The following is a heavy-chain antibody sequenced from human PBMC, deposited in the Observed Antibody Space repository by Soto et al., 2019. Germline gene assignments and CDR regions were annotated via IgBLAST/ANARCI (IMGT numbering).Heavy chain of an antibody. D-gene: IGHD2-15*01. CDR2: IWYDGSNK. CDR3: ARRGCSGGSCLRGYYYGMDV. V-gene: IGHV3-33*01. J-gene: IGHJ6*02. CDR1: GFTFSSYG. Sequence: QVQLVESGGGVVQPGRSLRLSCAASGFTFSSYGMHWVRQAPGKGLEWVAVIWYDGSNKYYADSVKGRFTISRDNSKSTLYLQMNSLRAEDTAVYYCARRGCSGGSCLRGYYYGMDVWGQGTTVTVSS.